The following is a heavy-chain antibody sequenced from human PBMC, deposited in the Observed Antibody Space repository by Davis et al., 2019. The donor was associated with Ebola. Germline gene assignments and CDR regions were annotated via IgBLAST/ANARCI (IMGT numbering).Heavy chain of an antibody. V-gene: IGHV1-18*04. CDR3: ARAPNYDVLTGTSSYYFDY. J-gene: IGHJ4*02. CDR2: ISGFNTNT. CDR1: GYTFTSYG. D-gene: IGHD3-9*01. Sequence: ASVKVSCKSSGYTFTSYGLVWVRHAPGLGLEWMGWISGFNTNTNFAQKFQGRVTVSKDTSTNTAYMDLSSLTSDDTAIYYCARAPNYDVLTGTSSYYFDYWGQGTRVTVSS.